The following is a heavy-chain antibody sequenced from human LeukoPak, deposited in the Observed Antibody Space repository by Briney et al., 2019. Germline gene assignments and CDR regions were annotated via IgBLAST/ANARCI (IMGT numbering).Heavy chain of an antibody. CDR3: AGGDSSGWYFDL. Sequence: SGGSLRLSCAASGFTFDDHGMSGVPQAPGKGLEWVSGINWKWGSTVCGDSVKGRFTISRENAKNSLYLQKNSLRAEDTALYYCAGGDSSGWYFDLWGRGTLVTVSS. V-gene: IGHV3-20*04. D-gene: IGHD6-19*01. J-gene: IGHJ2*01. CDR2: INWKWGST. CDR1: GFTFDDHG.